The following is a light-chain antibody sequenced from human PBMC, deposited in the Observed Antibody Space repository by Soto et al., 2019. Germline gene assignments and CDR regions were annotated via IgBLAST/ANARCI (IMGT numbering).Light chain of an antibody. Sequence: EVVMTQSPATLSVSPGERATLSCRASQSVSSDLAWYQQKPGQAPRLLIYGASTRATGIPARFSGSGSGTEFTLTISSLQSEDFAVYYCKQYNNLPPLTFGGGTKVESK. CDR1: QSVSSD. V-gene: IGKV3-15*01. CDR2: GAS. J-gene: IGKJ4*01. CDR3: KQYNNLPPLT.